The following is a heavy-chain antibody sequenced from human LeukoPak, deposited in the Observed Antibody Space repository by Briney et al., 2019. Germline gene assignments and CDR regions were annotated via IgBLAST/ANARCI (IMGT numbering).Heavy chain of an antibody. CDR2: IYSGGST. D-gene: IGHD1-1*01. Sequence: GGSLRLSCAASGFTVSNNYMSWVRQAPGRGLEWVSVIYSGGSTYYADSVKGGFTISRDNSKNTVYLQMNNLRAGDTAVYYCARVAKERVGGVYYFDYWGQGTLVTVSS. J-gene: IGHJ4*02. CDR1: GFTVSNNY. CDR3: ARVAKERVGGVYYFDY. V-gene: IGHV3-66*01.